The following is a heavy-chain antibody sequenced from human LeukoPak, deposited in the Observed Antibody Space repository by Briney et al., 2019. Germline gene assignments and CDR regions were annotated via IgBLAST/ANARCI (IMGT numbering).Heavy chain of an antibody. D-gene: IGHD3-10*01. Sequence: GGSLRLSCAPSGFTFSSSNMHWVRQSPGKGLEGVALISYDGTKTYYAESVRGRFTVSRDNSKNTLFLQMNSLSAEDTAMYYCEREWFGESNWGQGTLVIVSS. J-gene: IGHJ4*02. CDR2: ISYDGTKT. CDR3: EREWFGESN. V-gene: IGHV3-30*04. CDR1: GFTFSSSN.